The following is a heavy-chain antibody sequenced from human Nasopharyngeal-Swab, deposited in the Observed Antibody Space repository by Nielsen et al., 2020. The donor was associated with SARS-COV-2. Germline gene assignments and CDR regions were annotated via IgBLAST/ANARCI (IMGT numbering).Heavy chain of an antibody. Sequence: SETLSLTCTVSGGSISSYYWSWIRKPPGKGLEWIGYIYYSGSTNYNPSLKSRVTISVDTSKNQFSLKLSSVTAADTAVYYCARMRIAVAGFDYWGQGTLVTVSS. CDR2: IYYSGST. V-gene: IGHV4-59*08. CDR3: ARMRIAVAGFDY. J-gene: IGHJ4*02. CDR1: GGSISSYY. D-gene: IGHD6-19*01.